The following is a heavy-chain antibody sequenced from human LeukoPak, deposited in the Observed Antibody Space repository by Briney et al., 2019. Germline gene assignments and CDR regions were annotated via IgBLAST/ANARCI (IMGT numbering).Heavy chain of an antibody. V-gene: IGHV1-69*01. CDR1: GFTFSSYA. CDR2: IIPIFGTA. CDR3: ARDLGRIAARSKGDY. D-gene: IGHD6-6*01. J-gene: IGHJ4*02. Sequence: GGSLRLSCAASGFTFSSYAISWVRQAPGQGLEWMGGIIPIFGTANYAQKFQGRVTITADESTSTAYMELSSLRSEDTAVYYCARDLGRIAARSKGDYWGQGTLVTVSS.